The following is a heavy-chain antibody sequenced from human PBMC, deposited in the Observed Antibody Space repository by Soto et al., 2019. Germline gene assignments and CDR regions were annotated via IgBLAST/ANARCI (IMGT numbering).Heavy chain of an antibody. V-gene: IGHV3-23*01. CDR2: ISGSGGST. D-gene: IGHD3-3*01. J-gene: IGHJ4*02. CDR3: AKPTAYYHFWDAGRDPIFDY. CDR1: GFTFSSYA. Sequence: GGSLRLSCAASGFTFSSYAMSWVRQAPGKGLEWVSAISGSGGSTYYADSVKGRFTISRDNSKNTLYLQMNSLRAEDTAVYYCAKPTAYYHFWDAGRDPIFDYWGQGTLVTVSS.